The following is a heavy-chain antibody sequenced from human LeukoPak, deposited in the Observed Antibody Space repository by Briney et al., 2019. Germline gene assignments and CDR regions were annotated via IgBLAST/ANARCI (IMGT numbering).Heavy chain of an antibody. J-gene: IGHJ4*02. CDR2: ISGSGGST. CDR1: GFTFSSYD. D-gene: IGHD1-1*01. Sequence: GGSLRLSCAASGFTFSSYDMNWVRQAPGKRLEWVSGISGSGGSTYYADSVKGRFTISRDNSKNTLYLQMNSLRAEDTAIYYCAKMNWNDGEESDWGQGTLVTVSS. V-gene: IGHV3-23*01. CDR3: AKMNWNDGEESD.